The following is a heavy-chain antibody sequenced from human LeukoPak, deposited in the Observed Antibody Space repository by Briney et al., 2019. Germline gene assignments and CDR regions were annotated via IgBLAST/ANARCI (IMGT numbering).Heavy chain of an antibody. Sequence: KPSETLSLPCTVSGGSISSGGYYWSWIRQHPGKGLEWIGYIYYSGSTDYNPSLTSRVTMSVDMSKNQFSLKLSSVTAADTAVYYCARAPMRGIPNFDYWGQGTLVTVSS. CDR3: ARAPMRGIPNFDY. V-gene: IGHV4-31*03. J-gene: IGHJ4*02. CDR2: IYYSGST. D-gene: IGHD3-22*01. CDR1: GGSISSGGYY.